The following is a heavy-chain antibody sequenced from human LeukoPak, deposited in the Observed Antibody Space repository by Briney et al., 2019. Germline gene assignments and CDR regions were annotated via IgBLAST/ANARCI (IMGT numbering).Heavy chain of an antibody. Sequence: GGSLRLSCAASGFTFSSYGMSWVRQAPGKGLEWVSAISGSGGSTYYADSVKGRFTISRDNSKNTLYLQMNSLRAEDTAVYYCAKVLRPIFSSGWYSFDYWGQGTLVIVSA. CDR2: ISGSGGST. CDR3: AKVLRPIFSSGWYSFDY. D-gene: IGHD6-19*01. CDR1: GFTFSSYG. J-gene: IGHJ4*02. V-gene: IGHV3-23*01.